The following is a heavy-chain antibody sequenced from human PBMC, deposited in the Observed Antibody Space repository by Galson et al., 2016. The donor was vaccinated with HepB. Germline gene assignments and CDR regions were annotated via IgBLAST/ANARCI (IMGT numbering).Heavy chain of an antibody. V-gene: IGHV3-30*09. CDR1: GFTFNSYG. Sequence: SLRLSCAGSGFTFNSYGMHWVRQAPGKGLEWVAAISYDGTNKYYGDPVKGRFVISRDNSKKTLYLEMNSLRPEDTAVYYCARDPLGITLIVAAIGYYYGMDGWGQWTKVTVS. CDR3: ARDPLGITLIVAAIGYYYGMDG. D-gene: IGHD3-22*01. J-gene: IGHJ6*02. CDR2: ISYDGTNK.